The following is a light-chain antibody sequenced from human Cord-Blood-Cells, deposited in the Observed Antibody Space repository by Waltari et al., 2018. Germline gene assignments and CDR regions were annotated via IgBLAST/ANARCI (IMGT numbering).Light chain of an antibody. Sequence: EIVLTQSPATLSLSPGERATLSCRASQSVSSYFAWYQQTPGEAPRPLIYDAANRATGSPARFSGSGSGTNFTLTISSLEPEDFAVYYGQERSNWPPWTFGQGTKVEIK. CDR1: QSVSSY. V-gene: IGKV3-11*01. CDR3: QERSNWPPWT. CDR2: DAA. J-gene: IGKJ1*01.